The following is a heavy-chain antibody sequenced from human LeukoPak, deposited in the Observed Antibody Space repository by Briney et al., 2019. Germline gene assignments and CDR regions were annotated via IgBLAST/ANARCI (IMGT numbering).Heavy chain of an antibody. J-gene: IGHJ4*02. Sequence: GGSLRLSCAASGFTVNSKYMTWVRQAPGKGLEWVSLMYSSGPTYYADSVKGRFTISTDSSKNTLYLQMNSLRAEDTAIYYCASKGLSSWFEYWGQGTLVTVSS. CDR2: MYSSGPT. CDR1: GFTVNSKY. CDR3: ASKGLSSWFEY. D-gene: IGHD6-13*01. V-gene: IGHV3-53*01.